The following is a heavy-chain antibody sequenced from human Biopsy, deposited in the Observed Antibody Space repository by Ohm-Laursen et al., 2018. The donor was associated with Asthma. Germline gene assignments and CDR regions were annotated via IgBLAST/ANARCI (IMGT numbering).Heavy chain of an antibody. CDR2: ISYDGRNT. Sequence: SLRLSCAASGFTFDNYTMHWVRQAPGKGLEWVTIISYDGRNTYYADSVEGRFTISRDNSKNTLFLQMSSLRPEDTAVYYCARGGLYYYEYYGMDVWGQGTTVTASS. J-gene: IGHJ6*02. CDR3: ARGGLYYYEYYGMDV. D-gene: IGHD3/OR15-3a*01. CDR1: GFTFDNYT. V-gene: IGHV3-30*04.